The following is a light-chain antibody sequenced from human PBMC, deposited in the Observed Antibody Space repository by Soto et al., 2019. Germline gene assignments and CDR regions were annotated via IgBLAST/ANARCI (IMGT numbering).Light chain of an antibody. CDR3: SSYTSGSTLDYV. CDR2: EVS. Sequence: QSVLTQPASVSGSPGQSITISCTGTTGDIINYNYVSWYQQYPGKAPKLMIFEVSNRPSGVSNRFSGSISDNTASLTISGLQPEDEADYYCSSYTSGSTLDYVVGTGTKV. J-gene: IGLJ1*01. V-gene: IGLV2-14*01. CDR1: TGDIINYNY.